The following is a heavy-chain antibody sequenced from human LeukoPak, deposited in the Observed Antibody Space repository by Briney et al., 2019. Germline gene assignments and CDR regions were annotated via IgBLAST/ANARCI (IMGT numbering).Heavy chain of an antibody. CDR1: GGSISIGSYY. Sequence: PSETLSLTCTVSGGSISIGSYYWGWTRQPPGKDLEWIASMYYTGGTYYNPSLKSRVTISRDTSKNQFSLRLTSVTAADTAVYYCARHSVSQWLPHNWGQGTLVTVSS. D-gene: IGHD5-12*01. J-gene: IGHJ4*02. CDR2: MYYTGGT. CDR3: ARHSVSQWLPHN. V-gene: IGHV4-39*01.